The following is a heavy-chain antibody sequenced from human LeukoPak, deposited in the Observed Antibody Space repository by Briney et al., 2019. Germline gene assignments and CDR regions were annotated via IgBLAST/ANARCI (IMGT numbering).Heavy chain of an antibody. J-gene: IGHJ3*01. CDR3: ARISSSNWYNERGAFDV. Sequence: TSETLSLTCTVSGGSISSYYWSWVRQPPGKGLEWIGFVYYTGSTNYSPSLKSRVTISVDTSKNQFSLKLRSVTAADTAVYYCARISSSNWYNERGAFDVWGQGTMVTVSS. CDR2: VYYTGST. V-gene: IGHV4-59*01. D-gene: IGHD6-13*01. CDR1: GGSISSYY.